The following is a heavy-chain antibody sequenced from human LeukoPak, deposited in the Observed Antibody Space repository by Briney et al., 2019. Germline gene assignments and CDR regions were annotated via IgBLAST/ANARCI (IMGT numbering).Heavy chain of an antibody. CDR2: IYYSGST. D-gene: IGHD3-22*01. CDR1: GGSISSSSYY. J-gene: IGHJ4*02. V-gene: IGHV4-39*01. Sequence: SETLSLTCTVSGGSISSSSYYWGWIRQPPVKGLEWIGSIYYSGSTYYNPSLKSRVTISVDTSKNQFSLKLSSVTAADTAVYYCARQYYYDSSGYYYAFYFDYWGQGTLVTVSS. CDR3: ARQYYYDSSGYYYAFYFDY.